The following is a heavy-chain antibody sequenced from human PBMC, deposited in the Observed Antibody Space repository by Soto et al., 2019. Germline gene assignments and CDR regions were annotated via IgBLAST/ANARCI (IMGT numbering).Heavy chain of an antibody. V-gene: IGHV4-59*12. CDR3: ARPGAFFQAIDA. J-gene: IGHJ5*02. CDR1: GTSISPNY. D-gene: IGHD2-21*01. CDR2: IYFAGTT. Sequence: PSETLSLTCTLAGTSISPNYWSCIRQPPGKGLERIGYIYFAGTTTYNPSLRSRVSMSVDTSANHCSLNLTSVTAADTAIYYCARPGAFFQAIDAWGQGTLVTVSS.